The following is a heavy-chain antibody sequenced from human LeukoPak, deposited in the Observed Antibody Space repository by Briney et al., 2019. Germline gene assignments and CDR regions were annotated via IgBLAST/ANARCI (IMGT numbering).Heavy chain of an antibody. D-gene: IGHD6-13*01. Sequence: GGSLRLSCAASGFTFSSYAIHWVRQAPGKGLEWVAVISYDGSTKFYADAVKGRFTISRDNSKNTLYLQMNSLRAEDTAVYYCAKDTAAAGTGSGYWGQGTLVTVSS. CDR2: ISYDGSTK. CDR1: GFTFSSYA. CDR3: AKDTAAAGTGSGY. V-gene: IGHV3-30*18. J-gene: IGHJ4*02.